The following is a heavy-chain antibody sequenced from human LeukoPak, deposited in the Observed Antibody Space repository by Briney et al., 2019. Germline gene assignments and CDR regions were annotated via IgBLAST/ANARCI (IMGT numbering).Heavy chain of an antibody. D-gene: IGHD2-2*01. J-gene: IGHJ5*02. CDR1: GFTFSDYS. CDR3: ARARVHCSSTSCSTAEFDP. V-gene: IGHV3-48*01. Sequence: PGGSLRLSCAVSGFTFSDYSMTWVRQSPGKGLEWTSYISTGGDTIYYADSVQGRFTISSDNAKKSLYLQMNSLRAEDTAVYYCARARVHCSSTSCSTAEFDPWGQGTLVTVSS. CDR2: ISTGGDTI.